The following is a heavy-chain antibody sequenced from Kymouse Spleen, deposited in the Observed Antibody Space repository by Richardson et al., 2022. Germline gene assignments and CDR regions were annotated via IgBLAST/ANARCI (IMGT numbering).Heavy chain of an antibody. D-gene: IGHD6-13*01. Sequence: QLQLQESGPGLVKPSETLSLTCTVSGGSISSSSYYWGWIRQPPGKGLEWIGSIYYSGSTYYNPSLKSRVTISVDTSKNQFSLKLSSVTAADTAVYYCARHMKQQLVLWFDPWGQGTLVTVSS. J-gene: IGHJ5*02. V-gene: IGHV4-39*01. CDR2: IYYSGST. CDR1: GGSISSSSYY. CDR3: ARHMKQQLVLWFDP.